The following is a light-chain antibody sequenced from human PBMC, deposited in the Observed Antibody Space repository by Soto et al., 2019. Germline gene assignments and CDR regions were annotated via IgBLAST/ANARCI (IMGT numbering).Light chain of an antibody. V-gene: IGLV2-8*01. Sequence: QSALTQPPSASGSPGQSVTISCTGTSSDVGGYNYVSWYQQHPGKAPRLMIYEVSKRPSGVPDRFSGSRSGNTASLTVSGPQAEDEADYYCSSYAGSNHPDVFGTGTKLTVL. CDR3: SSYAGSNHPDV. CDR1: SSDVGGYNY. J-gene: IGLJ1*01. CDR2: EVS.